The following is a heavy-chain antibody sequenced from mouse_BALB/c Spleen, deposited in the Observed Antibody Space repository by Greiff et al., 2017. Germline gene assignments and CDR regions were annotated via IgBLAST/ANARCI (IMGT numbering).Heavy chain of an antibody. V-gene: IGHV2-9*02. CDR3: ARDGGYYRYDVGFAY. D-gene: IGHD2-14*01. CDR1: GFSLTSYG. J-gene: IGHJ3*01. CDR2: IWAGGST. Sequence: QVQLKESGPGLVAPSQSLSITCTVSGFSLTSYGVHWVRQPPGKGLEWLGVIWAGGSTNYNSALMSRLSISKDNSKSQVFLKMNSLQTDDTAMYYCARDGGYYRYDVGFAYWGQGTLVTVSA.